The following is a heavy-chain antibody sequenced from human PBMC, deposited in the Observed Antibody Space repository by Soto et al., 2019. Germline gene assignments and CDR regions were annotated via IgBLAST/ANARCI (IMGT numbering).Heavy chain of an antibody. CDR2: IHPGGHS. D-gene: IGHD2-2*01. Sequence: PSETLSLTCTVSGASVRSANWWHWVRQSPGKGLEWIGEIHPGGHSNYNPSLKSRVTISVDVSDNQFSLTLNSVTAADTAVYFCARVHEGCSVTSCYLDPWSQGTQVTVSS. J-gene: IGHJ5*02. V-gene: IGHV4-4*02. CDR1: GASVRSANW. CDR3: ARVHEGCSVTSCYLDP.